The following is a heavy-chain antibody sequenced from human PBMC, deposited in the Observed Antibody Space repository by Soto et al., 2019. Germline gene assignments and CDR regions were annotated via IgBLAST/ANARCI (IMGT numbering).Heavy chain of an antibody. CDR1: GFTFSNAW. J-gene: IGHJ6*02. CDR3: TTHPVARGRGGYCISTSCYYSPYLIPPR. V-gene: IGHV3-15*07. Sequence: PGGSLRLSCAASGFTFSNAWMNWVRQAPGKGLEWVGRIKSKTDGGTTDYAAPVKGRFTISRDDSKNTLYLQMNSLKTEDTAVYYCTTHPVARGRGGYCISTSCYYSPYLIPPRWGQGTTVTVSS. D-gene: IGHD2-2*01. CDR2: IKSKTDGGTT.